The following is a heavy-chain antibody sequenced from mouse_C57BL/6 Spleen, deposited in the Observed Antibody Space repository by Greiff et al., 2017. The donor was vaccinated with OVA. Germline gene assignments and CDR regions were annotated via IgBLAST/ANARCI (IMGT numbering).Heavy chain of an antibody. Sequence: VQLQQSGPELVKPGASVKISCKASGYTFTDYYMNWVKQSHGKSLEWIGDINPNNGGTSYNQKFKGKATLTVDKSSSTAYMELRSLTSEDSAVYYCARKEGPYYSNWGYWGQGTTLTVSS. V-gene: IGHV1-26*01. CDR1: GYTFTDYY. J-gene: IGHJ2*01. CDR2: INPNNGGT. CDR3: ARKEGPYYSNWGY. D-gene: IGHD2-5*01.